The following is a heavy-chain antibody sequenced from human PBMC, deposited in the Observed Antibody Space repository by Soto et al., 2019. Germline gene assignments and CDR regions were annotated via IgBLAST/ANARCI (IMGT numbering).Heavy chain of an antibody. D-gene: IGHD2-21*01. J-gene: IGHJ4*02. Sequence: PGGSLRLSCAVFGVTLSSYEMNWVRQAPGKGLEWVSYINKNGGTVSYADSVKGRFTISRDNAENSLHLQMNSLRAEDTAVYYCATGVWCYFDYWGQGALVTVSS. CDR3: ATGVWCYFDY. V-gene: IGHV3-48*03. CDR2: INKNGGTV. CDR1: GVTLSSYE.